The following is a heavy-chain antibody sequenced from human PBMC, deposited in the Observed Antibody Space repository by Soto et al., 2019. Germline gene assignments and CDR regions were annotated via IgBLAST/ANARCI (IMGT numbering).Heavy chain of an antibody. Sequence: QVQLVASGGGVVQPGRSLRLSCAASGFTFSSYGMHWVRQAPGKGLEWVAVIWYDGSNKYYADSVKGRFTISRDNSKNTLYLQMNSLRAEDTAVYYCARGGNSGYDFAFDIWGQGTMVTVSS. J-gene: IGHJ3*02. V-gene: IGHV3-33*01. CDR2: IWYDGSNK. CDR1: GFTFSSYG. CDR3: ARGGNSGYDFAFDI. D-gene: IGHD5-12*01.